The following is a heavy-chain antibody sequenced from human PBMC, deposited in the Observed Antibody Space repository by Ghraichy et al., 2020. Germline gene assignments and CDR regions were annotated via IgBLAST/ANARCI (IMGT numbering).Heavy chain of an antibody. J-gene: IGHJ3*02. Sequence: SQTLSLTCAVYDGSFSGYYWIWIRQPPGKGLEWIGEINPTGSTNNSPSLKSRLTMLVDTSKNQFSLKLKSVTAADTAVYYCARRRELWSAAEGDAFDMWGQGTMVTVSS. CDR1: DGSFSGYY. V-gene: IGHV4-34*01. CDR3: ARRRELWSAAEGDAFDM. D-gene: IGHD5-18*01. CDR2: INPTGST.